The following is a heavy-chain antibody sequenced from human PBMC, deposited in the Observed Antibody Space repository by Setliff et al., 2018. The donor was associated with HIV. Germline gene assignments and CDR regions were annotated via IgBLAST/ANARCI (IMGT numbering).Heavy chain of an antibody. V-gene: IGHV3-7*01. J-gene: IGHJ4*02. CDR2: IKEDGSET. CDR1: GFTFSDYW. Sequence: GGSLRLSCAASGFTFSDYWMSWVRQAPGEGLEWVANIKEDGSETYYVDSVEGRFTISRDNAKNSLYLQMNSLRAEDTAVYYCARDRIESALNYWGQGTLVTVSS. CDR3: ARDRIESALNY. D-gene: IGHD3-16*01.